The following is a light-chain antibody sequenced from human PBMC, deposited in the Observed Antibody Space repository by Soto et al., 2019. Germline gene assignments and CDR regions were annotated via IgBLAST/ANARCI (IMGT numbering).Light chain of an antibody. CDR2: AAS. CDR3: QQSYITPVT. CDR1: QSIRRF. J-gene: IGKJ5*01. V-gene: IGKV1-39*01. Sequence: DIQMTQSPSSLSASVGDRVTITFRASQSIRRFLNWYQQKPGKAPKLLIYAASSLESGVPSRFSGSGSGTGFTLTISSLQPEDFATYHCQQSYITPVTFGQGTRLEI.